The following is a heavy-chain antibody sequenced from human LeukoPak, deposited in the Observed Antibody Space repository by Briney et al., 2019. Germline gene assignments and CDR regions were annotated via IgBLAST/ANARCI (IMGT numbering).Heavy chain of an antibody. D-gene: IGHD6-13*01. Sequence: GGSLRLSCAASGFTFINYKMNWVRQAPGKGLEWISSISGSSNYIYYADSVKGRFSISRDSPKNSLYLQMSNLRAEDTAVYYCARDPSWSSSHGDAFDIWGQGTMVTVSS. CDR3: ARDPSWSSSHGDAFDI. CDR2: ISGSSNYI. CDR1: GFTFINYK. J-gene: IGHJ3*02. V-gene: IGHV3-21*01.